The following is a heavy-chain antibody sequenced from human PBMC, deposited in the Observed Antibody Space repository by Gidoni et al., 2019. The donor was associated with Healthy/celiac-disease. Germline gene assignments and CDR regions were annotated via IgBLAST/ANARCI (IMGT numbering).Heavy chain of an antibody. J-gene: IGHJ4*02. CDR2: IWYDGSNK. CDR3: ARDSGAIFDY. D-gene: IGHD3-10*01. V-gene: IGHV3-33*01. Sequence: QVQLVESGGGVVQPGRSLRLSCAASGFPFSSYGMHWVRQAPGKGLEWVAVIWYDGSNKYYADSVKGRFTISRDNSKNTLYLQMNSLRAEDTAVYYCARDSGAIFDYWGQGTLVTVSS. CDR1: GFPFSSYG.